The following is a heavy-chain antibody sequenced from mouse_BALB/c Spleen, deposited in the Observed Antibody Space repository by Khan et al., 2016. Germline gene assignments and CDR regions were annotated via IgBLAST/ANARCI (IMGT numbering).Heavy chain of an antibody. D-gene: IGHD1-2*01. CDR1: GYSITSDYV. V-gene: IGHV3-2*02. Sequence: EVQLQESGPGLVKPSQSLSLTCTVTGYSITSDYVWNWIRQFPGDNLEWLGFISYSCSTIYNPSLKSRISITRDTSKNQFFLQLNSVTTDDTATYYCAVIHYYGYFDDWGQGTTLTVSS. CDR3: AVIHYYGYFDD. CDR2: ISYSCST. J-gene: IGHJ2*01.